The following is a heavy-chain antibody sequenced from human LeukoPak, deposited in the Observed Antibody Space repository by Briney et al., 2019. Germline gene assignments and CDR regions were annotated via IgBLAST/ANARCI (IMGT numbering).Heavy chain of an antibody. Sequence: PSETLSLTCTVSGGSISSSSYYWGWIRQPPGKGLEWIGSIYYSGSTYYNPSLKSRVTISVDTSKNQFSLKLSSVTAADTAVYYCAIRYSSGWLAYYFDYWGQGTLVTVSS. CDR1: GGSISSSSYY. V-gene: IGHV4-39*01. D-gene: IGHD6-19*01. J-gene: IGHJ4*02. CDR2: IYYSGST. CDR3: AIRYSSGWLAYYFDY.